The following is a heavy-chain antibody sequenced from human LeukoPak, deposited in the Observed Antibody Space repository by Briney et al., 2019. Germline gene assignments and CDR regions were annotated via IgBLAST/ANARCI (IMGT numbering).Heavy chain of an antibody. CDR1: GGSISSGSYY. J-gene: IGHJ5*02. CDR2: SYIRGST. V-gene: IGHV4-61*02. CDR3: ARIGYGSGSPTNL. D-gene: IGHD3-10*01. Sequence: SETLSLTCTVSGGSISSGSYYWSWIRQPDGKGLEWIGRSYIRGSTDYNPSPKSRVTISVDTSKNQFSLKLNSVTAADTAVYYCARIGYGSGSPTNLWGQGTLVTVSS.